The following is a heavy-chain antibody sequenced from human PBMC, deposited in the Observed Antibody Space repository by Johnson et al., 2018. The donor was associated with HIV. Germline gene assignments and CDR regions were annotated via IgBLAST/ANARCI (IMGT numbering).Heavy chain of an antibody. V-gene: IGHV3-30*02. CDR2: IRYDGSNK. Sequence: QVQLVESGGGVVQPGGSLRLSCAASGFTFSSYGMHWVRQAPGKGLEWVAFIRYDGSNKYYADSVKGRFTIPRYNSKTTLYRQMNSLGAEDTAVYYCAKAGAVAGPGIDAFDIWGQGTMSPSLQ. D-gene: IGHD6-19*01. CDR1: GFTFSSYG. J-gene: IGHJ3*02. CDR3: AKAGAVAGPGIDAFDI.